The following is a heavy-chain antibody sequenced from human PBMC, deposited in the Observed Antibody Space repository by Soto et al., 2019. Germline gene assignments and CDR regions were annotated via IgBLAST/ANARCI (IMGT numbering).Heavy chain of an antibody. V-gene: IGHV1-18*01. Sequence: ASVKVSCKASGYTFTSYGISWVRQAPGQGLEWMGWISAYNGNTNYAQKLQGRVTMTTDTSTSTAYMELRSLRSDDTAVYYCARVIGCSGGSCYYYYYMDVWGKGTTGTVSS. CDR1: GYTFTSYG. D-gene: IGHD2-15*01. CDR2: ISAYNGNT. J-gene: IGHJ6*03. CDR3: ARVIGCSGGSCYYYYYMDV.